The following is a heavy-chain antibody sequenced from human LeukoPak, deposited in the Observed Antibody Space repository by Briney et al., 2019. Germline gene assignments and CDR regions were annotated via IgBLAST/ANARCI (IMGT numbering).Heavy chain of an antibody. CDR1: GGSIRSYY. J-gene: IGHJ4*02. D-gene: IGHD2-15*01. Sequence: PSETLSLTCTVSGGSIRSYYWSWIRQPPGKGLEWEGYIFYSGTTDSNPSLKSRVTISVDTSKNQFSLKLSSVTAAGTAVYYCARTYCSGGSCHFDYWGQGTLVTVSS. V-gene: IGHV4-59*08. CDR3: ARTYCSGGSCHFDY. CDR2: IFYSGTT.